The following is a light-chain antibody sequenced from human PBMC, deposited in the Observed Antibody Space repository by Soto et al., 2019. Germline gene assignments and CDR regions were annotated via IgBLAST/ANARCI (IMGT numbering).Light chain of an antibody. Sequence: DILLIQSPATLSASVGDRITITCRASENIFKFLAWYQQRSGSAPNLLIYAASDLEKGVPSRFIGSCSGTEFTLTIYNLQPNDSATYFCQHYHSQSITFGGGTQVDVK. CDR1: ENIFKF. CDR3: QHYHSQSIT. CDR2: AAS. V-gene: IGKV1-5*01. J-gene: IGKJ4*01.